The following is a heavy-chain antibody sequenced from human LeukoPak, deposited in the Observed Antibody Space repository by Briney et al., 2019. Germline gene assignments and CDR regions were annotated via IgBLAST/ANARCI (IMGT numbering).Heavy chain of an antibody. CDR2: ISASGATT. CDR1: GFTFSSHA. J-gene: IGHJ2*01. D-gene: IGHD3-10*01. V-gene: IGHV3-23*01. CDR3: VRDLVRGVHPVFYFDL. Sequence: PGGSLRLSCAASGFTFSSHAMSWVRQAPGKGLEWVSTISASGATTLYADSVKGRFTISRDNAKNSLYLQMTNLSAEDTAVYFCVRDLVRGVHPVFYFDLWGRGTLVTVSS.